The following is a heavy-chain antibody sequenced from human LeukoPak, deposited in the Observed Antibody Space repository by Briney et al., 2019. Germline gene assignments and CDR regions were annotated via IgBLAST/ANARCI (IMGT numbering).Heavy chain of an antibody. V-gene: IGHV1-69*05. J-gene: IGHJ6*03. CDR2: IIPIFETP. CDR3: FTMITGYYYMDV. D-gene: IGHD3-22*01. CDR1: GGTFNSYA. Sequence: ASVKVSCKASGGTFNSYAISWVRQAPGQGLEWMGGIIPIFETPTYAQKFQGRVTITRNTSISTAYMELSSLRSEDTAVYYCFTMITGYYYMDVWGKGTTVTVSS.